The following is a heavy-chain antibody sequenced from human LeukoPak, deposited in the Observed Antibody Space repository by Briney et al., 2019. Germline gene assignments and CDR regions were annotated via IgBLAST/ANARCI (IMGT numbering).Heavy chain of an antibody. CDR2: IWYDGSNK. CDR3: AKMMGQRLYDYCMDV. D-gene: IGHD3-16*01. V-gene: IGHV3-33*06. Sequence: GGSLRLSCAASGFTFSSYGMHWVRQAPGKGLEWVAVIWYDGSNKYYADSVKGRFTISRDNSKNTLYLQMNSLRAEDTAVYYCAKMMGQRLYDYCMDVWGKGTTVTVSS. J-gene: IGHJ6*03. CDR1: GFTFSSYG.